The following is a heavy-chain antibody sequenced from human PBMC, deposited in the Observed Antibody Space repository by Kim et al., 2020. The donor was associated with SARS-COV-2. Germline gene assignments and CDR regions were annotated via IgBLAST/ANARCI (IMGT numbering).Heavy chain of an antibody. CDR3: AKVSGGWLVPFDS. CDR2: ISFDGGNK. Sequence: GGSLRLSCAASGFTFSGYGMHWVRQAPGKGLEWVAVISFDGGNKYYADSVKGRFTISRDNSKNTLYLQMNSLRSEDTAVYYCAKVSGGWLVPFDSWGQGTLVTVSS. V-gene: IGHV3-30*18. CDR1: GFTFSGYG. D-gene: IGHD6-19*01. J-gene: IGHJ4*02.